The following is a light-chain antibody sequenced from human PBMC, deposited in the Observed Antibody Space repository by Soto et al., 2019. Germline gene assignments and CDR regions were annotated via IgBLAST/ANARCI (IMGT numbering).Light chain of an antibody. J-gene: IGLJ2*01. CDR2: STS. Sequence: QTVVTQEPSLTVSPGGTVTLTCGSSTGAVTSGYYPNWFQQKPGQAPRALIYSTSNKHYWTPTRFSGSLLGGKAALTLSGVQPEEEADYYCLLYYGGPVVFGGGTKLTVL. CDR3: LLYYGGPVV. CDR1: TGAVTSGYY. V-gene: IGLV7-43*01.